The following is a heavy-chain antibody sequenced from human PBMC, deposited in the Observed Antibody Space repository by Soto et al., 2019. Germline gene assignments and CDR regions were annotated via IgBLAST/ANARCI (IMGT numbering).Heavy chain of an antibody. Sequence: GGSLRLSCAASGFTFSSYAMSWVRQAPGKGLEWVSAISGSGGSAYYADSVKGRFTISRDNSKNTLYLQMNSLRAEDTAVYYCAKGLYCSGGSYWLFDYWGQGTLVTVSS. CDR1: GFTFSSYA. J-gene: IGHJ4*02. D-gene: IGHD2-15*01. CDR3: AKGLYCSGGSYWLFDY. V-gene: IGHV3-23*01. CDR2: ISGSGGSA.